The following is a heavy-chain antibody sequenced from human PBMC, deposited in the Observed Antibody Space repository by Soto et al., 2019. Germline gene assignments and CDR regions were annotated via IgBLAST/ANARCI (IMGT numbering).Heavy chain of an antibody. CDR1: GITFSSCV. V-gene: IGHV3-23*01. Sequence: GGSLRLSCVASGITFSSCVMSWVRQAPGKGLEWVSAVSGSGVTSKYADSVKGRFTISRDNSKNTLYLQMNSLRAEDTAVYYCARQYYDFWSGYYNWGQGTRVTAPQ. CDR3: ARQYYDFWSGYYN. CDR2: VSGSGVTS. J-gene: IGHJ4*02. D-gene: IGHD3-3*01.